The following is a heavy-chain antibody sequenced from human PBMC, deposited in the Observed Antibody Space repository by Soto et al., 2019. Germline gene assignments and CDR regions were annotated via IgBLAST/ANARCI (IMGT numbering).Heavy chain of an antibody. V-gene: IGHV3-11*01. CDR3: ARRSREGSGWYLDY. CDR2: ITSSGTAI. Sequence: GGSLRLSCAASGFTFSDYYMSWIRQAPGKGLEWVSYITSSGTAIYYADSVRGRFTISRDNAKNSLYLQMNSLRAEDTAVYYCARRSREGSGWYLDYWGQGTLVTVSS. D-gene: IGHD6-19*01. J-gene: IGHJ4*02. CDR1: GFTFSDYY.